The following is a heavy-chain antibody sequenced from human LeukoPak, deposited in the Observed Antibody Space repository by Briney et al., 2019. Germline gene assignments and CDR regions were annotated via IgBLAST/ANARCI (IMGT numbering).Heavy chain of an antibody. CDR3: ASGHPTIFECSGPGPWGAFDI. Sequence: SVPVSRQASGGTFSSYAISWVRQAPAQGLEWVGGIIPIFGTANYAQKFQGRVTITADESTSTAYIELSSLRYDDTAVYYCASGHPTIFECSGPGPWGAFDIWGQGTMVTVSS. CDR1: GGTFSSYA. CDR2: IIPIFGTA. V-gene: IGHV1-69*01. J-gene: IGHJ3*02. D-gene: IGHD2-15*01.